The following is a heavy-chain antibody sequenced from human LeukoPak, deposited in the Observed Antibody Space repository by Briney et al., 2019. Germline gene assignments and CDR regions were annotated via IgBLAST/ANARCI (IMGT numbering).Heavy chain of an antibody. J-gene: IGHJ4*02. CDR1: GFTFSSYS. V-gene: IGHV3-21*01. D-gene: IGHD5-12*01. Sequence: GGSLRLSCAASGFTFSSYSVNWVRQAPGKGLEWVSSISNSSSYIYYADSVKGRFTSSRDNAKNSLYLQMNSLRAEDTAVYYCARRPGMKATSHGELYYLDYWGQGTLVTVSS. CDR3: ARRPGMKATSHGELYYLDY. CDR2: ISNSSSYI.